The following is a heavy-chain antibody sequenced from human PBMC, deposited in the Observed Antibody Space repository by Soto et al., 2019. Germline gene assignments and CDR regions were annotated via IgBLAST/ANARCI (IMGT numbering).Heavy chain of an antibody. V-gene: IGHV3-53*01. CDR1: GFTISGNY. D-gene: IGHD2-21*02. Sequence: EVQLVESGGGLIQPGGSLRLSCAASGFTISGNYITWVRQAPGKGLEWVLVIFSGDNTFYSDSVKGRFTISRDSSKNTVYLQMNRLRGDDTAVYFCATGLTLPVRPSFDTWGQGTLPTVSS. CDR3: ATGLTLPVRPSFDT. CDR2: IFSGDNT. J-gene: IGHJ5*02.